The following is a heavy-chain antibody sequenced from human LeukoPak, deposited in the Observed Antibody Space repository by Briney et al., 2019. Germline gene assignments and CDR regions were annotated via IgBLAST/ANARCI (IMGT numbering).Heavy chain of an antibody. J-gene: IGHJ4*02. CDR3: ARGVPSGVDYFDY. V-gene: IGHV3-7*01. CDR2: IKQDGSEK. D-gene: IGHD6-19*01. CDR1: GFTFSSYW. Sequence: GGSLRLSCAASGFTFSSYWMSWVRQAPGRGLEWVANIKQDGSEKYYVDSVKGRFTISRDNAKNSLFLQMSSLRAEDTAVYFCARGVPSGVDYFDYWGQGTLVTVSS.